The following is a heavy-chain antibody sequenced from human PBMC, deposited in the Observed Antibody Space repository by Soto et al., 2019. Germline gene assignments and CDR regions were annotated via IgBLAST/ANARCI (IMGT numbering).Heavy chain of an antibody. CDR1: GFTFSSYS. V-gene: IGHV3-21*01. CDR3: ARDTTTVYGMDV. Sequence: PGGSLRLSCAASGFTFSSYSMNWVRQAPGKGLEWVSSISSSSSYIYYADSVKGRFTISRDNAKNSLYLQMNSLRAEDTAVYYCARDTTTVYGMDVWGQGTTVTV. D-gene: IGHD4-4*01. J-gene: IGHJ6*02. CDR2: ISSSSSYI.